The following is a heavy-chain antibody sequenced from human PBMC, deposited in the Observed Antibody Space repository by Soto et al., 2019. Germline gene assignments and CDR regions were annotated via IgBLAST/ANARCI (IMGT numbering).Heavy chain of an antibody. D-gene: IGHD1-26*01. CDR2: INTNSGDT. CDR1: GYTFTGYH. Sequence: QVQLVQSGAAVKEPGASVKVSCKASGYTFTGYHIHWVRQAPGQGLEWMGWINTNSGDTNYAQNFQGWVTMTRDTSINTAYVELSRLRSDDTAVYYCARWVGASNWFDPWGQGTLVTVSS. V-gene: IGHV1-2*04. J-gene: IGHJ5*02. CDR3: ARWVGASNWFDP.